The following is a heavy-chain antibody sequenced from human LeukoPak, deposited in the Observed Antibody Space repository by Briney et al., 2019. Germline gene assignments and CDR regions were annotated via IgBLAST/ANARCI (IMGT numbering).Heavy chain of an antibody. CDR1: GYSISSGYY. CDR2: INPTGST. Sequence: SETLSLTCAVSGYSISSGYYWGWIRQPPGKGLECIGNINPTGSTYYNPSLRSRVTISVGTSKNQFSLTLNSVTAADTAVYYCARHYWAPGAFDIWGQGTMVTVPS. CDR3: ARHYWAPGAFDI. D-gene: IGHD2-8*02. V-gene: IGHV4-38-2*01. J-gene: IGHJ3*02.